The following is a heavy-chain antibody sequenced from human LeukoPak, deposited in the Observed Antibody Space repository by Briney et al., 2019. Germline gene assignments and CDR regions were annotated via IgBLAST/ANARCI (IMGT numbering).Heavy chain of an antibody. J-gene: IGHJ4*02. D-gene: IGHD6-19*01. V-gene: IGHV3-33*08. CDR2: IWYDGSNK. Sequence: GGSLRLSCAASGFTFSSYAMSWVRQAPGKGLEWVAVIWYDGSNKYYADSVKGRFTISRDNSKNTLYLQMNSLRAEDTAVYYCARDYSSGWPFDYWGQGTLVTVSS. CDR3: ARDYSSGWPFDY. CDR1: GFTFSSYA.